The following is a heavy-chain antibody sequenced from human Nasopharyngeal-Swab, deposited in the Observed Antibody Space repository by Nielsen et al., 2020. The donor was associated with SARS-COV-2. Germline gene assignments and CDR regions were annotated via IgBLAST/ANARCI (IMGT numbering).Heavy chain of an antibody. V-gene: IGHV3-33*03. J-gene: IGHJ4*02. CDR2: IWYDASKI. D-gene: IGHD5-18*01. CDR3: VKDDHSFHIGPLDY. CDR1: GFAFGSYG. Sequence: GGSLRLSCAASGFAFGSYGMHWVRQAPGRGLEWVAVIWYDASKIYYADSVKGRFTISRDNSKNTLFLEMNGLRPEDSAMYYCVKDDHSFHIGPLDYWGQGALVTVSS.